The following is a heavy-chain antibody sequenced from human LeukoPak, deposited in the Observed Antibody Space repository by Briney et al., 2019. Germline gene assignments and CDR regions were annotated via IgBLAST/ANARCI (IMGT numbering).Heavy chain of an antibody. Sequence: PGWSLRLSCAACGFTFNSFAMNWVRQAPGKGLGGVSSIIGSDGSSHYADFVKGRFTISRDNSKNTLHLQMSSLRAEDTAVYYCAKSLGVGGYTRYKGLDQRGQGTPVTVSS. V-gene: IGHV3-23*01. J-gene: IGHJ4*02. CDR3: AKSLGVGGYTRYKGLDQ. D-gene: IGHD3-16*02. CDR1: GFTFNSFA. CDR2: IIGSDGSS.